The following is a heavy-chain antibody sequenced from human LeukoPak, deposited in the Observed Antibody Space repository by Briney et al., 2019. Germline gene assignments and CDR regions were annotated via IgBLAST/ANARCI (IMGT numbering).Heavy chain of an antibody. Sequence: ASVKVSCKASGYTFTSYGISWVRQAPGQGLKWMGWISAYNGNTNYAQKLQGRVTMTTDTSTSTAYMELRSLRSDDTAVYYCARGRLQLERLRFDPWGQGTLVTVSS. D-gene: IGHD1-1*01. V-gene: IGHV1-18*01. J-gene: IGHJ5*02. CDR2: ISAYNGNT. CDR3: ARGRLQLERLRFDP. CDR1: GYTFTSYG.